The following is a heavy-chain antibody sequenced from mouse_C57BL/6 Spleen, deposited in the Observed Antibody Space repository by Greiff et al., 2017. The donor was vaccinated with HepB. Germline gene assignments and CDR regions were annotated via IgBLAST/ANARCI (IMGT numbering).Heavy chain of an antibody. Sequence: VQLLESGPELVKPGASVKISCKASGYAFSSSWMNWVKQRPGKGLEWIGRIYPGDGDTNYNGKFKGKATLTADKSSSTAYMQLSSLTSEDSAVYFCARHYDPAGFAYWGQGTLVTVSA. D-gene: IGHD2-4*01. CDR2: IYPGDGDT. J-gene: IGHJ3*01. CDR3: ARHYDPAGFAY. V-gene: IGHV1-82*01. CDR1: GYAFSSSW.